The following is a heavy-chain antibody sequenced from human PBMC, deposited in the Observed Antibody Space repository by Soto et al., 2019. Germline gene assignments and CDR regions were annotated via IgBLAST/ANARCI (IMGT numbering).Heavy chain of an antibody. D-gene: IGHD4-17*01. J-gene: IGHJ6*02. CDR2: IRSKANSYAT. V-gene: IGHV3-73*01. CDR1: GFTFSGSA. Sequence: PGGSLRLSCAASGFTFSGSAMHWVRQASGKGLEWVGRIRSKANSYATAYAASVKGRFTISRDDSKNTAYLQMNSLKTEDTAVYYCTRHVSSGPIHDYAAVGPYYYYYYGMDVWGQGTTVTVSS. CDR3: TRHVSSGPIHDYAAVGPYYYYYYGMDV.